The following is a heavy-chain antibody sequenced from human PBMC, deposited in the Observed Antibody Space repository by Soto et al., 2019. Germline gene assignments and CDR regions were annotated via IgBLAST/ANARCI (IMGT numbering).Heavy chain of an antibody. CDR3: AREARGYSGYDY. V-gene: IGHV4-30-4*02. D-gene: IGHD5-12*01. CDR1: GGSISSGDYD. CDR2: IYYSGST. Sequence: SGTLSITGTVSGGSISSGDYDWSWLRQPPGKGLEWIGYIYYSGSTYYNPSLKSRVTISVDTSKNQFSLKLSSVTAADTAVYYCAREARGYSGYDYWGQGSVVTVSS. J-gene: IGHJ4*02.